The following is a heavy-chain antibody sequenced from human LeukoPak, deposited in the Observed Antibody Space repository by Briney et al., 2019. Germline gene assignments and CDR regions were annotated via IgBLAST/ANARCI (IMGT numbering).Heavy chain of an antibody. CDR3: ATGPYRYSYGYLEY. D-gene: IGHD5-18*01. Sequence: ASVKVSCKVSGYTLTELSMHWVRQAPGKGLEWMGGFDPEDGETIYAQKFQGKVTMTEDTSTDTAYMELSSLRSEDTAVYYCATGPYRYSYGYLEYWGQGTLVTVSS. CDR2: FDPEDGET. J-gene: IGHJ4*02. CDR1: GYTLTELS. V-gene: IGHV1-24*01.